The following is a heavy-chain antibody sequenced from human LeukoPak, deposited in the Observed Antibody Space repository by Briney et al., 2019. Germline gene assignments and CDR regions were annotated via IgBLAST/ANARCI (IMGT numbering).Heavy chain of an antibody. CDR3: ARSHRGDYGLLDY. J-gene: IGHJ4*02. Sequence: PSETLSLTCTVSGDSISSGNYYWGWIRQPPGKGLEWIGSIYYSGSTYYNPSLKSRVTISVDTSKNQFSLKLSSVTAADTAVYYCARSHRGDYGLLDYWGQGTLVTVSS. CDR2: IYYSGST. V-gene: IGHV4-39*01. CDR1: GDSISSGNYY. D-gene: IGHD4-17*01.